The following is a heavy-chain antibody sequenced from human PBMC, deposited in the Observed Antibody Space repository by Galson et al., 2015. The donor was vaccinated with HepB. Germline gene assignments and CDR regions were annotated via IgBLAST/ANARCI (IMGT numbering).Heavy chain of an antibody. V-gene: IGHV3-30*18. CDR1: GFTFSSYA. D-gene: IGHD4-11*01. CDR2: ISYDGSNK. Sequence: SLRLSCAASGFTFSSYAMSWVRQAPGKGLEWVAVISYDGSNKYYADSVKGQFTISRDNSKNTLYLQMNSLRAEDTAVYYCAKGESAVNPFGYYYGMDVWGQGTTVTVSS. CDR3: AKGESAVNPFGYYYGMDV. J-gene: IGHJ6*02.